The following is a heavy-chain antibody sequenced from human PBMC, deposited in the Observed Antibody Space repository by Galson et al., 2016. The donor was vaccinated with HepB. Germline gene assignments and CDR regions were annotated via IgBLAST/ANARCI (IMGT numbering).Heavy chain of an antibody. V-gene: IGHV1-18*01. Sequence: SVKVSCKASAYTFPKYGISWVRQAPGQGLEWMGWISTYNGDTNYAQKLQGRVTTTTDTSTSTVYMELRSLRSDDTAVYYCARDREGSGTLGYWGLGTLVTVSS. D-gene: IGHD3-10*01. J-gene: IGHJ4*02. CDR1: AYTFPKYG. CDR3: ARDREGSGTLGY. CDR2: ISTYNGDT.